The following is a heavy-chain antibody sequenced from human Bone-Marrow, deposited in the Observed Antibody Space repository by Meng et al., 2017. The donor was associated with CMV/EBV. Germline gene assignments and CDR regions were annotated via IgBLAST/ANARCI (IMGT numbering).Heavy chain of an antibody. Sequence: YWSWIRQSAGKGLEWIGRIYSGGSTDYNPSLRSRVTMSLHTSREQFFLKLSAVTAADTAVYYCARDRTYSEGSAYLQRQNKRSWYFDLWGRGTLVTVSS. D-gene: IGHD3-3*01. CDR3: ARDRTYSEGSAYLQRQNKRSWYFDL. V-gene: IGHV4-4*07. J-gene: IGHJ2*01. CDR1: Y. CDR2: IYSGGST.